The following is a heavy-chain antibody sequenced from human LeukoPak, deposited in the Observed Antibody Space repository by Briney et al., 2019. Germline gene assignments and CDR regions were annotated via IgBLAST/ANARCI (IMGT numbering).Heavy chain of an antibody. D-gene: IGHD1-1*01. CDR3: ARVYNWNDPIDY. Sequence: EASVKVSCKASGYTFTGYYMHWVRQAPGQGLEWMGWINPNSGGTNYAQKFQGRVTMTRDTSISTAYMELSRLRSDDTAVYYCARVYNWNDPIDYWGQGTLVTVSS. V-gene: IGHV1-2*02. CDR1: GYTFTGYY. CDR2: INPNSGGT. J-gene: IGHJ4*02.